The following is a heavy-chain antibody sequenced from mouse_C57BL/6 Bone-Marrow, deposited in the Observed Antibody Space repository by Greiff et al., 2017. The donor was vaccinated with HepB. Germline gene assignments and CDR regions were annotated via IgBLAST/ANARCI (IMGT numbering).Heavy chain of an antibody. J-gene: IGHJ2*01. D-gene: IGHD3-2*02. Sequence: EVKLMESGGGLVKPGGSLKLSCAASGFTFSDYGMHWVRQAPEKGLEWVAYISSGSSTLYYADTLKGRFTISRDNAKNTLFLQMTSLRSEDTAMYYCARRVGYSFDYWGQGTTLTVSS. CDR3: ARRVGYSFDY. V-gene: IGHV5-17*01. CDR1: GFTFSDYG. CDR2: ISSGSSTL.